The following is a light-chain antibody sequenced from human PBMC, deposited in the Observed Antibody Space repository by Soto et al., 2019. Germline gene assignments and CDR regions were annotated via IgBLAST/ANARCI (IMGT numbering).Light chain of an antibody. J-gene: IGKJ1*01. V-gene: IGKV3-20*01. CDR2: GAS. CDR3: QQYDSSPRT. CDR1: QSVNSNY. Sequence: EIVLTQSPGTLSLSPGERATLSCRASQSVNSNYLAWYQQKPGQGPRLLMYGASSRATGIPDTFSGRGSGTDFTLTISRLEPEDFAVYYCQQYDSSPRTFGQGTKVEIK.